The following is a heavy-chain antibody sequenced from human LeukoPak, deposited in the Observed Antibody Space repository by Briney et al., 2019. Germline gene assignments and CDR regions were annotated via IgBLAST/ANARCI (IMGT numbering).Heavy chain of an antibody. CDR2: IYYSGST. V-gene: IGHV4-39*01. CDR3: ASLSIPGYSSGWLDNFDY. J-gene: IGHJ4*02. Sequence: SETLSLTCTVSGGSISSSSYYWGWIRQPPGKGLEWIGSIYYSGSTYYNPSLKSRVTISVDTSKNQFSLKLSSVTAADTAVYYCASLSIPGYSSGWLDNFDYWGQGTLVTVSS. CDR1: GGSISSSSYY. D-gene: IGHD6-19*01.